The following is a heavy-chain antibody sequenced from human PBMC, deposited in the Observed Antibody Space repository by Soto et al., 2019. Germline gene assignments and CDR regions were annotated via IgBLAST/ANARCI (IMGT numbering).Heavy chain of an antibody. Sequence: QVQLVQSGAEVKKPGSSVKVSCKASGGTFSSYAISWVRQAPGQGLEWMGGIIPIFGTANYAQKFQGRVTITADESTSTAYMELSSLRSEDTAVYYCARGTYYDFWRCYYTDYYYGMDVWGEGTTVTVSS. J-gene: IGHJ6*04. V-gene: IGHV1-69*01. D-gene: IGHD3-3*01. CDR1: GGTFSSYA. CDR2: IIPIFGTA. CDR3: ARGTYYDFWRCYYTDYYYGMDV.